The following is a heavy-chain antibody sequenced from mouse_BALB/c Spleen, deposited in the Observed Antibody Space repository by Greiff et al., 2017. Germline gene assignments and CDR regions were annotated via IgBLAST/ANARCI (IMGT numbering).Heavy chain of an antibody. J-gene: IGHJ3*01. D-gene: IGHD1-1*01. CDR2: IDPANGNT. Sequence: EVQLQESGAELVKPGASVKLSCTASGFNIKDTYMHWVKQRPEQGLEWIGRIDPANGNTKYDPKFQGKATITADTSSNTAYLQLSSLTSEDTAVYYCARGEYYGSSYEGFAYWGQGTLVTVSA. V-gene: IGHV14-3*02. CDR1: GFNIKDTY. CDR3: ARGEYYGSSYEGFAY.